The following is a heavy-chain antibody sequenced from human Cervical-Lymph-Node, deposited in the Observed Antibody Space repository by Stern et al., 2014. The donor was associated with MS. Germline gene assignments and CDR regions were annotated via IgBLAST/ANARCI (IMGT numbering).Heavy chain of an antibody. D-gene: IGHD3-16*02. J-gene: IGHJ3*02. V-gene: IGHV3-9*01. CDR2: LRRTGGTT. Sequence: EVQLVESGGGLVQPGRSLRVSCDASGFTFDDYAMHWVRQAPGKGLEWVSGLRRTGGTTNSADSVKDRVTISRDNAKNSLYLQMSSLRPEDTAFYYCAKALGRSYHDPFDMWGQGTMVIVSS. CDR1: GFTFDDYA. CDR3: AKALGRSYHDPFDM.